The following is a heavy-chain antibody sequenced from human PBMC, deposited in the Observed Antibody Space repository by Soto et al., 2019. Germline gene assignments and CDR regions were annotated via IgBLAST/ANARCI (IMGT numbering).Heavy chain of an antibody. Sequence: QVQLVESGGGVVQPGRSLRLSCAASGFTFSSYCMHWVRQAPGKGLEWVAVISYDGSNKYYADSVKGRFTISRDNSKNTLYLQMNSLRAEDTAVYYCATAFPSRAAYYGMDVWGQGTTVTVSS. CDR2: ISYDGSNK. CDR1: GFTFSSYC. D-gene: IGHD6-25*01. V-gene: IGHV3-30*03. J-gene: IGHJ6*02. CDR3: ATAFPSRAAYYGMDV.